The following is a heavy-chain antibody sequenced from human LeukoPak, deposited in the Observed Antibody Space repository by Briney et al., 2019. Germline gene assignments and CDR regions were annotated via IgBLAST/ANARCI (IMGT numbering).Heavy chain of an antibody. CDR2: IIPIFGTA. V-gene: IGHV1-69*05. D-gene: IGHD3-22*01. J-gene: IGHJ3*02. CDR1: GGTFSSYA. CDR3: ARRKDYYDSSGYYSGDAFDI. Sequence: GASVKVSCKASGGTFSSYAISWVRQAPGQGLEWMGRIIPIFGTANYAQKFQGRVTITTDESTSTAYMELSSLRSEDTAVYYCARRKDYYDSSGYYSGDAFDIWGQGTMVTVSS.